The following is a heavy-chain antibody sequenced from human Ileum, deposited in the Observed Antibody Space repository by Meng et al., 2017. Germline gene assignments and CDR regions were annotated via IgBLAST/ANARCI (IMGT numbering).Heavy chain of an antibody. Sequence: QVQLVQSGAEVKKPGASVKVSCKASGYTFTSTNYGISWMRQAPGQGLEWMGWVSTYNDDTNHVQKLQDRVTMTTDTSTSTVYMELRSLRSDDTAVYYCARDQIGDYVWDYWGQGTLVTVSS. D-gene: IGHD4-17*01. CDR1: GYTFTSTNYG. J-gene: IGHJ4*02. CDR3: ARDQIGDYVWDY. CDR2: VSTYNDDT. V-gene: IGHV1-18*01.